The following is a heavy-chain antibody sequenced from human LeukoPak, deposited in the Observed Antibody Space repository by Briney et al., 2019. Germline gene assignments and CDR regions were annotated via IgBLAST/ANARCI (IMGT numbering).Heavy chain of an antibody. V-gene: IGHV3-21*01. D-gene: IGHD3-22*01. CDR2: IGRSGTNT. CDR1: GFTFSTST. J-gene: IGHJ4*02. Sequence: GGSLRLSCAAYGFTFSTSTMNWVRQAPGKGLEWVSSIGRSGTNTHYADSVKGRLTISRDNAMQSLYLQMNSLRADDTAVYYCVRGDSRDSRGQGTLVTVSS. CDR3: VRGDSRDS.